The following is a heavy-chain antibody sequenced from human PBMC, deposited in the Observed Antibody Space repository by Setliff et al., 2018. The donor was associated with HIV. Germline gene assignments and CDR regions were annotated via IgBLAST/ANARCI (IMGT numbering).Heavy chain of an antibody. Sequence: ASVKVSCKASGYTFTGYYMHWARQAPGQGLEWMGWINPNSGGTNYAQKFQGRVTMTRDTSISTAYMELSRLRSDDTAVYYCSRYRYYDSSGYSWFDAFDIWGQGTMVTVSS. V-gene: IGHV1-2*02. CDR2: INPNSGGT. D-gene: IGHD3-22*01. CDR3: SRYRYYDSSGYSWFDAFDI. CDR1: GYTFTGYY. J-gene: IGHJ3*02.